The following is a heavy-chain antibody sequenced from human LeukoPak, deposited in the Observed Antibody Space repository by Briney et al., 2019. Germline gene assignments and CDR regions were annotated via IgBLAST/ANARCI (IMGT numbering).Heavy chain of an antibody. Sequence: SETLSPTCTVSRGSISSSNDYWGWLRQPPGKGLEWIGSIYYSGTTYYSPSLKSRVAISVDTSKNQFSLKLSSVTAADTAVYYCARWYGGYETYYFDYWGQGTLVTVSS. V-gene: IGHV4-39*07. J-gene: IGHJ4*02. CDR1: RGSISSSNDY. CDR3: ARWYGGYETYYFDY. D-gene: IGHD5-12*01. CDR2: IYYSGTT.